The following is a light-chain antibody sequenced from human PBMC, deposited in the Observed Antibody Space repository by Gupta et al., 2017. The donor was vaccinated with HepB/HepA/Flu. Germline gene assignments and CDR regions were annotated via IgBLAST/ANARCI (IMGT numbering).Light chain of an antibody. V-gene: IGKV1-39*01. CDR2: AAS. CDR3: QQSYTTVT. J-gene: IGKJ4*01. CDR1: QSISSY. Sequence: DIQMTQSPSSLSASVGDRVTITCRASQSISSYLNWYQQKPGKVPKLLIYAASRGQSGVPSRFSGSGDAKHFTLTSSRQQHEDFANYYGQQSYTTVTFGGGTKVEIK.